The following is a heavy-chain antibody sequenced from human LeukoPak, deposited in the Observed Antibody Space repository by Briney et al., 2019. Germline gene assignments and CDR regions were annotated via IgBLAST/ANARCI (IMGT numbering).Heavy chain of an antibody. CDR2: ISNDGSNK. CDR1: GFTFSTYA. V-gene: IGHV3-30-3*01. Sequence: PGGSLRLSCVASGFTFSTYAIHWVRQAPGKGLEWVAVISNDGSNKYYADSVKGRFTISRDNAKNSLYLQMNSLRAEDTAVYYCARGHYDFWSGRPYYYYGMDVWGQGTTVTVSS. D-gene: IGHD3-3*01. CDR3: ARGHYDFWSGRPYYYYGMDV. J-gene: IGHJ6*02.